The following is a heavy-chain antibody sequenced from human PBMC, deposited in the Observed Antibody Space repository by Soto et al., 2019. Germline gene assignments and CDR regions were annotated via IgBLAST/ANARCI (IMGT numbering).Heavy chain of an antibody. Sequence: PGGSLRLSCAASGFTFSSYSMNWVRQAPGKGLEWVSSISSSSSYIYYADSVKGRFTISRDNAKNSLYLQMNSLRAEDTAVYYCARDIDLELLYYYGMDVWGQGTTVTVSS. J-gene: IGHJ6*02. V-gene: IGHV3-21*01. D-gene: IGHD1-26*01. CDR2: ISSSSSYI. CDR3: ARDIDLELLYYYGMDV. CDR1: GFTFSSYS.